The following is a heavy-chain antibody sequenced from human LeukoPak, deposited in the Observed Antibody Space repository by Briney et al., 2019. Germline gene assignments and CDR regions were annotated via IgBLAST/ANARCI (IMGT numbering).Heavy chain of an antibody. CDR3: TRSLGSGWYIDY. D-gene: IGHD6-19*01. Sequence: GGSLRLSYTASGFTSGDYALSWFRQAPGKGLEWVSFISSKAYGGTTKYAASVRGRFTISRDYSKAIAYLQMDSLKTEDTGMYYCTRSLGSGWYIDYWGQGTLVTVSS. V-gene: IGHV3-49*03. CDR1: GFTSGDYA. J-gene: IGHJ4*02. CDR2: ISSKAYGGTT.